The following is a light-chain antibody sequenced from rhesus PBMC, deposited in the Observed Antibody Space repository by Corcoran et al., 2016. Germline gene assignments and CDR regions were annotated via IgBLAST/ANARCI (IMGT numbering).Light chain of an antibody. J-gene: IGKJ2*01. V-gene: IGKV1-25*01. CDR3: QHYYSTPYS. CDR2: EAS. Sequence: DIQMTQSPSSLSASVGDRVTITCRASQGITNDLAWYQQKPGETHKLLIYEASSLQSGIPSRFSGSGSGTDFTLTISSLQSEEFATYYCQHYYSTPYSFGQGTKVEIK. CDR1: QGITND.